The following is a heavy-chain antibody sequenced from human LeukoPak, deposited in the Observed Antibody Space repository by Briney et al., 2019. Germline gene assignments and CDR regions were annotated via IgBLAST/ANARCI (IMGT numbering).Heavy chain of an antibody. D-gene: IGHD6-19*01. CDR3: ARVLSSSGWYGWFDP. Sequence: KPSETLSLTCTVSGDSISSANYYWGWIRQPPGKGLEWIGYISYSGSTNSNPSLKSRVTTSIDTSKNQFSLKLSSVTAADTAVYYCARVLSSSGWYGWFDPWGQGTLVTVSS. J-gene: IGHJ5*02. CDR1: GDSISSANYY. V-gene: IGHV4-61*01. CDR2: ISYSGST.